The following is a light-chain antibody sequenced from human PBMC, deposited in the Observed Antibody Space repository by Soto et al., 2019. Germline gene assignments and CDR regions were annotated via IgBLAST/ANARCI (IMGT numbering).Light chain of an antibody. J-gene: IGKJ4*01. Sequence: EIVLTQSPATLSLSLGERATLSCRASQSVSSYLAWYQQKPGQAPRLLIYDASNRATGIPARFSGSGSGTDCTLTISSLEPEDFAVYYCQQRSNWPLTFGGGTKVEIK. CDR3: QQRSNWPLT. V-gene: IGKV3-11*01. CDR2: DAS. CDR1: QSVSSY.